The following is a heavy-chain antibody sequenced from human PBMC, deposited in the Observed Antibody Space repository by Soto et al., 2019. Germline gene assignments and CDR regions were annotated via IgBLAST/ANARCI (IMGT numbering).Heavy chain of an antibody. CDR3: ARGEYDILTGYYSYYYYGMDV. D-gene: IGHD3-9*01. V-gene: IGHV3-30-3*01. Sequence: GGSLRLSCAASGFTFSSYAMHWVRQAPGKGLEWVAVISYDGSNKYYADSVKGRFTISRDNSKNTLYLQMNSLRAEDTAVYYCARGEYDILTGYYSYYYYGMDVWGQGTTVTVSS. CDR1: GFTFSSYA. CDR2: ISYDGSNK. J-gene: IGHJ6*02.